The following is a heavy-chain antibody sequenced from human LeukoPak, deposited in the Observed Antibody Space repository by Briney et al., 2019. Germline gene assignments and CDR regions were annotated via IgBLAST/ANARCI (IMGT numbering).Heavy chain of an antibody. D-gene: IGHD7-27*01. Sequence: GGSLRLSCAASGFTFSSYAMHWVRQAPGKGLEWVAVISYDGSNKYYADSVKGRFTISRDNAKNSLYLQMNSLRAEDTALYYCARGTGAYVSWGQGTLVTVSS. V-gene: IGHV3-30*04. CDR1: GFTFSSYA. J-gene: IGHJ4*02. CDR2: ISYDGSNK. CDR3: ARGTGAYVS.